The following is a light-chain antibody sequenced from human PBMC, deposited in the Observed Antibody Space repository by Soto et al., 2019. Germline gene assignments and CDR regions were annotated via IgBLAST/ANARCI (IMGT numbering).Light chain of an antibody. CDR3: QQYNNWPYT. V-gene: IGKV3-15*01. CDR2: GAS. Sequence: EIVMTQSPATLSVSPGERATLSCRASQSVSSNLAWYRQKPGQAPRLVIYGASTRATGVPARFSGSGPGTEFTLTISSLQSEDFAVYYCQQYNNWPYTFGQGTKLEIK. J-gene: IGKJ2*01. CDR1: QSVSSN.